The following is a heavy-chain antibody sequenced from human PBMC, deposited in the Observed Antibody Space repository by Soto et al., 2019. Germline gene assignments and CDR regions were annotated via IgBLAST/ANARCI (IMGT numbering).Heavy chain of an antibody. CDR1: GFTFSSYA. CDR3: ARDSAHTNRHYSDSSGRPGGFDI. J-gene: IGHJ3*02. Sequence: QVQLVESGGGVVQPGRSLRLSCAASGFTFSSYAMHWVGQAPGKGLEWVAVISYDGTNKYYSDSVKGRFSISRDNSEDTWYLQINSLRAEDTSMFYCARDSAHTNRHYSDSSGRPGGFDIWGQGTSVTVSS. CDR2: ISYDGTNK. V-gene: IGHV3-30*04. D-gene: IGHD3-22*01.